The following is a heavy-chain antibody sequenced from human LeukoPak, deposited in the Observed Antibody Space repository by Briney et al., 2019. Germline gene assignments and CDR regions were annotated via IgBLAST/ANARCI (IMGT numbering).Heavy chain of an antibody. J-gene: IGHJ1*01. Sequence: ASVKVSCKVSGYTLTELSMHWVRQAPGKGLEWMVGFDPEDGETIYAQKFQGRVTMTEDTSTDTAYMELSSLRSEDTAGYYCATLAFSGIAAAGTDFQHWGQGTLVTVSS. CDR3: ATLAFSGIAAAGTDFQH. CDR1: GYTLTELS. D-gene: IGHD6-13*01. CDR2: FDPEDGET. V-gene: IGHV1-24*01.